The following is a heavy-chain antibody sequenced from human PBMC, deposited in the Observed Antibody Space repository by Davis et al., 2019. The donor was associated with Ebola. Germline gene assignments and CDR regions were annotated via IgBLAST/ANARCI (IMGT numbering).Heavy chain of an antibody. CDR3: AKAKSSGSALIGH. Sequence: PGGSLRLSCATSGFTFGDYTMHWVRQAPGKGLEWVSFINGDRGRIDYADSVKGRFTISGDNSKNSLYLQMNSLTTEDTALYYCAKAKSSGSALIGHWGQGTLVTVSS. CDR1: GFTFGDYT. J-gene: IGHJ4*02. V-gene: IGHV3-43*02. D-gene: IGHD1-26*01. CDR2: INGDRGRI.